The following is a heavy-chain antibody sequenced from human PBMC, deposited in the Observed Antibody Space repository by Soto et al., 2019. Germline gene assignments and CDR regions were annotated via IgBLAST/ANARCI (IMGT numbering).Heavy chain of an antibody. CDR2: ILVDGRT. Sequence: GSLRLSCAASGFIFRSYDMSWVRQAPGKGLEWVSTILVDGRTFYVDSVKGRFTISRDSSQNTVYLQMNSLTAGDTALYYCAKATATGGGAFDICGQGTMVTVSS. J-gene: IGHJ3*02. CDR3: AKATATGGGAFDI. D-gene: IGHD2-8*02. V-gene: IGHV3-23*01. CDR1: GFIFRSYD.